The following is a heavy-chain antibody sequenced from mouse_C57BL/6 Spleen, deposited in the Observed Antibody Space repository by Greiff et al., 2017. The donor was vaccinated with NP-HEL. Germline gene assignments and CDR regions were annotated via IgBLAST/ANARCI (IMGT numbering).Heavy chain of an antibody. D-gene: IGHD1-1*01. Sequence: EVQLQQSGAELVRPGASVKLSCTASGFNITDYYMHWVKQRPEQGLEWIGRIDPEDGDTEYAPKFQGKATMTADTSSNTAYLQLSSLTSEDTAVYYCTTSDVLDAMDYWGQGTSVTVSS. CDR3: TTSDVLDAMDY. CDR2: IDPEDGDT. J-gene: IGHJ4*01. CDR1: GFNITDYY. V-gene: IGHV14-1*01.